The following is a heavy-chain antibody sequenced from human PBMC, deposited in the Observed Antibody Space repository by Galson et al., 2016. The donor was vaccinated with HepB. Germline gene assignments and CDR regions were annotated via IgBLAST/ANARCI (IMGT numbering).Heavy chain of an antibody. CDR2: ISTVGSTI. Sequence: SLRLSCAASGFTFSYYSMNWVRQAPGKGLEWIAYISTVGSTIHYSDSVRGRLTISRDNDKTLLYLQMDSLRDEDTAVYYCAREGTSFDYWGQGTLVSVSS. CDR1: GFTFSYYS. V-gene: IGHV3-48*02. J-gene: IGHJ4*02. D-gene: IGHD1-1*01. CDR3: AREGTSFDY.